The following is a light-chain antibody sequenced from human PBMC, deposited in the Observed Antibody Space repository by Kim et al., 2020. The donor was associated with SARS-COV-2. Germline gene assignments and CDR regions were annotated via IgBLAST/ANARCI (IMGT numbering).Light chain of an antibody. CDR1: HSLSSGY. Sequence: PGETATLSCRASHSLSSGYLAWYQQKPAQSPRLLIHSASIRATGIPDRFSGRGSGTDFTLTISRLEPEDFAVYYCQHYGNSPPWTFGPGTKV. CDR2: SAS. V-gene: IGKV3-20*01. CDR3: QHYGNSPPWT. J-gene: IGKJ1*01.